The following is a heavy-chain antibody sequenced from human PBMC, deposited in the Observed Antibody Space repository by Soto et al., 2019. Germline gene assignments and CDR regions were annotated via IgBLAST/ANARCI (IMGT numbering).Heavy chain of an antibody. D-gene: IGHD6-6*01. J-gene: IGHJ4*02. Sequence: GGSLRLSCAASGFTFNNYAMSWVRQAPGKGLEWVSAISDNGGTTYYADSVKGRFTISRDDSKNTAYLQMNSLNTEDTAVYYCTAHSSSSLGNWGQGTLVTVSS. CDR3: TAHSSSSLGN. CDR2: ISDNGGTT. CDR1: GFTFNNYA. V-gene: IGHV3-23*01.